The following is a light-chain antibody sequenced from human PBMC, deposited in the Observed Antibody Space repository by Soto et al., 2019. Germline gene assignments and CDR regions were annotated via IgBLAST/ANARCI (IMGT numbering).Light chain of an antibody. J-gene: IGKJ1*01. V-gene: IGKV3-20*01. CDR3: QQYGSSLPWT. CDR2: DAS. Sequence: EIVLTQSPGTLSLSPGEGATLSCRASQSVSNSYLAWYQQKPGQAPRLLIYDASSRATGIPDRFSGSGSGTDFTLTISRLEPDDLAVYYCQQYGSSLPWTFGQGTKV. CDR1: QSVSNSY.